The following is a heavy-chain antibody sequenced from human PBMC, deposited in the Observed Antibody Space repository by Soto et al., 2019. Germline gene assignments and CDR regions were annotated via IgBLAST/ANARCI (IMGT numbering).Heavy chain of an antibody. Sequence: QVQLVQSGAEVKKPGASVKVSCKASGYTFTSYAMHWVRQAPGQRLEWMGWINAGNGNTKYSQKFQARVTITRDTSASTADMELSSPRSEDTAVYYCARLNRVRYSSSGEWFDYWGQGTLVTVSS. CDR3: ARLNRVRYSSSGEWFDY. CDR2: INAGNGNT. CDR1: GYTFTSYA. D-gene: IGHD6-13*01. V-gene: IGHV1-3*01. J-gene: IGHJ4*02.